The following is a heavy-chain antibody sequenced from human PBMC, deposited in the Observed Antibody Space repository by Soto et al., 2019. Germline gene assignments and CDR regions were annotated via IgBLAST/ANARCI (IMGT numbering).Heavy chain of an antibody. D-gene: IGHD2-2*01. CDR1: GFTFSRYG. Sequence: QVQLLESGGGVVQPGRSLRLSCAASGFTFSRYGMHWVRQAPGKGLEWMAVIWDDGSTKKYADSVRGRFTISRDNSKNTLYLQMNSLRAEDTAIYYCATDRGSSPFDYWGQGTLVTVSS. CDR2: IWDDGSTK. J-gene: IGHJ4*02. CDR3: ATDRGSSPFDY. V-gene: IGHV3-33*03.